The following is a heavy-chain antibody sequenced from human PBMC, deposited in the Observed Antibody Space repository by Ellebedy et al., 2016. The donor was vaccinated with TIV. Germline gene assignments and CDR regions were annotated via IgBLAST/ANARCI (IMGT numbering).Heavy chain of an antibody. J-gene: IGHJ4*02. CDR2: VFYTGST. D-gene: IGHD3-10*01. V-gene: IGHV4-59*01. CDR3: ARMDPRFGEFLYFDY. Sequence: MPSETLSLTCAVSGGSMTDYYWSWIRQPPGKGLEWIGNVFYTGSTNYKPSLERRLTISISTYKTQFSLKLNSVTAADTAVYYCARMDPRFGEFLYFDYWGRGKLVTVSS. CDR1: GGSMTDYY.